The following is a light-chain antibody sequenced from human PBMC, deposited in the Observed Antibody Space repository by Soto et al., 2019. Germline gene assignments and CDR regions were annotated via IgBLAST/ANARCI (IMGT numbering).Light chain of an antibody. CDR2: TTS. CDR3: QQFNSWPYT. CDR1: QSVNSS. Sequence: EIVMTQSPATLSVSPGERATLSCRASQSVNSSLAWYQQKPGQPPRLLIYTTSSRATGVPARFSGSGSGTEFTLTISSLQSEDFAVYYCQQFNSWPYTFGQGTKLEIK. J-gene: IGKJ2*01. V-gene: IGKV3-15*01.